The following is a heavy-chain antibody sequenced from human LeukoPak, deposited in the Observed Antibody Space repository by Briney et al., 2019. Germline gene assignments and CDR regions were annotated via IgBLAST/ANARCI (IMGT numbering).Heavy chain of an antibody. Sequence: PGGSLRLSCAASGFTFSSYGMHWVRQAPGKGLEWVAFIRYDGSNKYYADSVKGRFTISRDNSKNTLYLQMNSLRAEDTAVYYCAKFGYSSSWYEANYWGQGTLVTVSS. CDR1: GFTFSSYG. CDR3: AKFGYSSSWYEANY. CDR2: IRYDGSNK. D-gene: IGHD6-13*01. J-gene: IGHJ4*02. V-gene: IGHV3-30*02.